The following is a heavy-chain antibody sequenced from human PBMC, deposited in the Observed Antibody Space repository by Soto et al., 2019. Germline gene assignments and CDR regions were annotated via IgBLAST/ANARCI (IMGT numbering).Heavy chain of an antibody. D-gene: IGHD3-9*01. CDR1: GFTFSGYA. V-gene: IGHV3-23*01. Sequence: VGSLRLSCAASGFTFSGYAMNWVRQAPGKGLEWVSSISATGGSTYYADSVKGRFTIFRNNSKNTLFLQIKSLRAEDTSVYYCAKPTPPKRNILTGYNYYYNGLDVWGQGTTVTVSS. CDR2: ISATGGST. J-gene: IGHJ6*02. CDR3: AKPTPPKRNILTGYNYYYNGLDV.